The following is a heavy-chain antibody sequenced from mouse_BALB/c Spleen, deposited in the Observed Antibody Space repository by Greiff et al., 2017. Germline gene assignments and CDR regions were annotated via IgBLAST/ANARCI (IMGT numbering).Heavy chain of an antibody. CDR2: ISDGGSYT. J-gene: IGHJ4*01. CDR3: AREGSQGYYAMDY. Sequence: EVNLVESGGGLVKPGGSLKLSCAASGFTFSDYYMYWVRQTPEKRLEWVATISDGGSYTYYPDSVKGRFTISRDNAKNNLYLQMSSLKSEDTAMYYCAREGSQGYYAMDYWGQGTSVTVSS. V-gene: IGHV5-4*02. CDR1: GFTFSDYY.